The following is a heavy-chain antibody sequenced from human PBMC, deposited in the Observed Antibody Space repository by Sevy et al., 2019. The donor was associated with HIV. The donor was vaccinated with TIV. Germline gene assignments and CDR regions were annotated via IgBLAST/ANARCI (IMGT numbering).Heavy chain of an antibody. CDR1: GGSISSGDYY. Sequence: SETLSLTCTVSGGSISSGDYYGSWIRQPPGKGLEWIGYIYYSGSTYYNPSLKSRVTISVDTSKNQFSLKLGSVTAADTAVYYCARARITMVRGVIIGDWFDPWGQGTLVTVSS. CDR3: ARARITMVRGVIIGDWFDP. CDR2: IYYSGST. J-gene: IGHJ5*02. D-gene: IGHD3-10*01. V-gene: IGHV4-30-4*01.